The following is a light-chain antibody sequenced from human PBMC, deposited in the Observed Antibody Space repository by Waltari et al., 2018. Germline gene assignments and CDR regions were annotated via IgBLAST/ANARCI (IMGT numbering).Light chain of an antibody. V-gene: IGLV2-23*03. CDR1: SDDYDIPNF. CDR2: DGT. CDR3: CSYGSSYTLL. Sequence: SALTQPASVSGSRGQSITISCTGLSDDYDIPNFVSWYQQLPDKAPKFISFDGTRRPSGVFPRFSASPSGSTASLTISGLQADDEADYFCCSYGSSYTLLFGGGTRLTVL. J-gene: IGLJ2*01.